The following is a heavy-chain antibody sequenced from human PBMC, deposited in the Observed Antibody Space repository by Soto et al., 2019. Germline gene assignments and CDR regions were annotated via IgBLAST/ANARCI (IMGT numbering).Heavy chain of an antibody. Sequence: QVQLVESGGGVVQPGRSLTLSCSASGFTFSHYGMNWVRQVPGKGPEWVAGIWYDGSRKLYGDSMRDRITISRDNFKNTVYLQMNSLRGEDTAVYYCARDADTSGHFSYFDCWGQGTLVTVPS. D-gene: IGHD3-22*01. CDR2: IWYDGSRK. CDR1: GFTFSHYG. V-gene: IGHV3-33*01. J-gene: IGHJ4*02. CDR3: ARDADTSGHFSYFDC.